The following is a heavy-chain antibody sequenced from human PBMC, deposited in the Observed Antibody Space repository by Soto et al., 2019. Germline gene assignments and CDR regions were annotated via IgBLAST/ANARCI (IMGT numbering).Heavy chain of an antibody. CDR2: ISYDGSKK. Sequence: QVQLVESGGGVVQPGRSLRLSCAASGFTFSSYVIHWVRQAPGRGLEWVAVISYDGSKKYYADSVKGRFTISRDNSKNTLYLQMNSLILEDTAVYYCVREPSGSDWMLRFDYWGQGTLVSVSS. CDR1: GFTFSSYV. V-gene: IGHV3-30-3*01. CDR3: VREPSGSDWMLRFDY. D-gene: IGHD1-26*01. J-gene: IGHJ4*02.